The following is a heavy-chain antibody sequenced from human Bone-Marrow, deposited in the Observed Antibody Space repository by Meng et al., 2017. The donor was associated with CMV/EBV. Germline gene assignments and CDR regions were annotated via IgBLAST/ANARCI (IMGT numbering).Heavy chain of an antibody. CDR1: GFTFSSYW. J-gene: IGHJ3*02. V-gene: IGHV3-74*01. D-gene: IGHD4-17*01. CDR3: AKKLYGDYAFDI. CDR2: INSDGSST. Sequence: GESLKISCAASGFTFSSYWMHWVRQAPGKGLVWVSRINSDGSSTSYADSVKGRFTISRDNSKNTLYLQMNSLRAEDTAVYSCAKKLYGDYAFDIWGQGTMVTVSS.